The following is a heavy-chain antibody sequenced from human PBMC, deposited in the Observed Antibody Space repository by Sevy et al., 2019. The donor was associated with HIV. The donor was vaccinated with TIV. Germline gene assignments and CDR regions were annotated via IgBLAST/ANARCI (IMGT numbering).Heavy chain of an antibody. D-gene: IGHD5-12*01. J-gene: IGHJ1*01. CDR2: ISSNGGST. CDR1: GFTFSSYA. CDR3: VRRGDNGYGVDKVDYFQH. Sequence: GESLRLSCSASGFTFSSYAMHWVRQAPGEELEYVLAISSNGGSTYYADSVKGRFTISRDNSKNTLYLQLSSLRAEDTAVYYCVRRGDNGYGVDKVDYFQHWGQGTLVTVSS. V-gene: IGHV3-64D*06.